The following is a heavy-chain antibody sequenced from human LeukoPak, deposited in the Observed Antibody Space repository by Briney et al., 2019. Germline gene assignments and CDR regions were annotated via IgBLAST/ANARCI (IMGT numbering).Heavy chain of an antibody. D-gene: IGHD3-10*01. V-gene: IGHV4-59*01. J-gene: IGHJ4*02. Sequence: SETLSLTCTVSGGSISSYYWSWIRQPPGKGLEWIGYIYYSGSTNYNPSLKSRVTISVDTSKNQFSLKLSSVTAADTAVYYCARESRDGSGSCLFDYWGQGTLVTVSS. CDR2: IYYSGST. CDR1: GGSISSYY. CDR3: ARESRDGSGSCLFDY.